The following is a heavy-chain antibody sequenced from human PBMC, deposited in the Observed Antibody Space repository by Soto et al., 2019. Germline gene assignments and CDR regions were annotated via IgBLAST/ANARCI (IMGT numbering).Heavy chain of an antibody. V-gene: IGHV4-4*02. CDR3: ARLADV. D-gene: IGHD6-6*01. CDR2: IYHNGDT. CDR1: GDSISSSNW. J-gene: IGHJ6*02. Sequence: SETLSLTCAVSGDSISSSNWWSWVRQPPEKALEWIGDIYHNGDTNYNPSLKSRVTISLDKSKNQFSLKLTSVTAADTAMYYCARLADVWGQGTTVTVSS.